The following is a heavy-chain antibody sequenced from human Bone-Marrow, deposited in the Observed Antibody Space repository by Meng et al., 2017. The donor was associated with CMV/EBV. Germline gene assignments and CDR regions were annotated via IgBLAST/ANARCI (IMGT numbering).Heavy chain of an antibody. CDR3: AKEGDFMATISAFDI. J-gene: IGHJ3*02. D-gene: IGHD5-12*01. CDR1: GFTFSSYA. V-gene: IGHV3-23*01. CDR2: IGGSGGST. Sequence: GESLKISCVASGFTFSSYAMSWVRQAPGKGLEWVSAIGGSGGSTYYADSVKGRFPISRDNSKNTLSLQMKSLRAEDTAVYYCAKEGDFMATISAFDIWGQGTMVTVSS.